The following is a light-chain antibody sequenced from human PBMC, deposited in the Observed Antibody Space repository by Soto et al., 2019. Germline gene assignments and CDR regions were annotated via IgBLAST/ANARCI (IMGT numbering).Light chain of an antibody. CDR3: QQYDKYAWT. CDR2: KAS. V-gene: IGKV1-5*03. Sequence: DIQMTQSPSTLSASVGDRVTITCRASQSISSWLAWYQQKPGKAPKLLIYKASTLESGVPSRFSGSGSGTEFSLTISCLQPDDFATYDCQQYDKYAWTFGQGTKVEIK. J-gene: IGKJ1*01. CDR1: QSISSW.